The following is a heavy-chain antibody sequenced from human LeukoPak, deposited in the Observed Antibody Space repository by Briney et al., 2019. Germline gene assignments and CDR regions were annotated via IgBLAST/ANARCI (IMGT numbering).Heavy chain of an antibody. D-gene: IGHD3-3*01. Sequence: GGSLRLSCAASGFSFSTYGMSWVRQAPGKGLEWVSSISGSTSYIYYADSVKGRFTISRDNAKNSLYLQMNSLRAEDTAVYYCARGPSYYDFWSGYYRDYFDYWGQGTLVTVSS. V-gene: IGHV3-21*01. CDR3: ARGPSYYDFWSGYYRDYFDY. CDR2: ISGSTSYI. CDR1: GFSFSTYG. J-gene: IGHJ4*02.